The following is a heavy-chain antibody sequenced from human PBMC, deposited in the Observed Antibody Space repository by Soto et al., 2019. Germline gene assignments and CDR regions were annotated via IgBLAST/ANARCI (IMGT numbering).Heavy chain of an antibody. CDR3: ARAKLKGTGDAFDI. Sequence: QTLSLTCAISGDSVSSNSAAWNWTRQSPSRGLEWLGRTYYRSKWYNDYAVSVKSRITINPDTSKNQFSLQLNSVTPEDTAVYYCARAKLKGTGDAFDIWGQGTMVTVSS. J-gene: IGHJ3*02. CDR2: TYYRSKWYN. CDR1: GDSVSSNSAA. D-gene: IGHD3-10*01. V-gene: IGHV6-1*01.